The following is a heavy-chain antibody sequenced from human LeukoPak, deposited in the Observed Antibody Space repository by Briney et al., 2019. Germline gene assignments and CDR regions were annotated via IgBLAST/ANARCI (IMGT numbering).Heavy chain of an antibody. J-gene: IGHJ6*03. CDR3: ARGRMVPTNYYIDV. CDR2: INHSGSN. D-gene: IGHD5-12*01. Sequence: SETLSLTCAVYGGSFSGYYWSWIRQPPGKGLEWIGEINHSGSNNYNPSLKSRVTISVDTSKNQFSLKLSSVTAADTAVYYCARGRMVPTNYYIDVWAKGTTVTVSS. V-gene: IGHV4-34*01. CDR1: GGSFSGYY.